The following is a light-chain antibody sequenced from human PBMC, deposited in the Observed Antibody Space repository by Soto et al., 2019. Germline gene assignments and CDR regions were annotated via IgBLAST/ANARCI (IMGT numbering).Light chain of an antibody. CDR3: QQYNSLWT. Sequence: DIQLTQSPSFLSASVGDRVTITCRASLDISNYLAWYQQEPGKAPKLLIYAASTLQSGVPSRFSGSGSGTDFTLAISSLQPEDFATYYCQQYNSLWTFGQGTKVEIK. CDR1: LDISNY. CDR2: AAS. J-gene: IGKJ1*01. V-gene: IGKV1-9*01.